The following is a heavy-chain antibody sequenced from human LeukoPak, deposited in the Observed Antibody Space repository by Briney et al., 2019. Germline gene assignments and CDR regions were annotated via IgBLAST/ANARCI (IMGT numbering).Heavy chain of an antibody. CDR1: GGSISSSSYY. CDR3: ARPTRGSSSTDY. V-gene: IGHV4-39*07. D-gene: IGHD6-6*01. Sequence: SETLSLTCTVSGGSISSSSYYWGWIRQPPGKGLEWIGSIYYSGSTYYNPSLKSRVTISVDTSKNQFSLKLSSVTAADTAVYYCARPTRGSSSTDYWGQGTLVTVSS. CDR2: IYYSGST. J-gene: IGHJ4*02.